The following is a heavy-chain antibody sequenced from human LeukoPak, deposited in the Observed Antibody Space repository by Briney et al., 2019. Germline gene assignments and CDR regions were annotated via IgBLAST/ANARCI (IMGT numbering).Heavy chain of an antibody. Sequence: GESLKISCKGSGYSFTSYWIGWVRQMPGKGLEWMGIIYPGDSDTRYSPSFQGQVTISADKSISTAYLQWSSLKASDTAMYYCARPRIVVVPAATAFDIWGQGTMVTVSS. J-gene: IGHJ3*02. D-gene: IGHD2-2*01. CDR1: GYSFTSYW. CDR2: IYPGDSDT. V-gene: IGHV5-51*01. CDR3: ARPRIVVVPAATAFDI.